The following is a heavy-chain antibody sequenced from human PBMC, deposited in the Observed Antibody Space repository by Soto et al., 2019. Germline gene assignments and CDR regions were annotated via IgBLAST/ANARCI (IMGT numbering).Heavy chain of an antibody. CDR2: IYSGGSI. V-gene: IGHV3-53*02. Sequence: VQLVESGGGLIQAGGSLRLSCAVSGFTVSNNFMMWVRQAPGKGLEWVSLIYSGGSISYADSVKGRFTISRDGSMNMLYLQMNSLTAEDTAVYYCAKDGNGQRGSPHWGQGTLVTVSS. J-gene: IGHJ4*02. CDR1: GFTVSNNF. CDR3: AKDGNGQRGSPH. D-gene: IGHD3-16*01.